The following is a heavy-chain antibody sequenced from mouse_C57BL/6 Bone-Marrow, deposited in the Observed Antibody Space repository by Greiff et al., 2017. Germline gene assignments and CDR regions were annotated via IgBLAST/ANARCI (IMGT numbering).Heavy chain of an antibody. V-gene: IGHV14-4*01. D-gene: IGHD2-4*01. CDR3: TTGDDDRGCAY. J-gene: IGHJ3*01. CDR1: GFNIKDDY. CDR2: IDPENGDT. Sequence: EVQRVESGAELVRPGASVKLSCTASGFNIKDDYMHWVKQRPDPGLEWIGWIDPENGDTEYAPQFQGKATLTAATSSNTAYLPLRSRTAEDTADYDGTTGDDDRGCAYGGQGALVTVSA.